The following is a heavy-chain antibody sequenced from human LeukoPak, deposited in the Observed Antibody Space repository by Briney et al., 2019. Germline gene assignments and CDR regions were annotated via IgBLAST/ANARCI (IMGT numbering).Heavy chain of an antibody. V-gene: IGHV1-69*04. D-gene: IGHD2-8*01. Sequence: SVKLSCKASGGTFSSYAISWVRQAPGQGLEWVGRIIPILGIANYAQKFQGRVTITADKSTSTAYMELSSLRSEDTGVYYCARDGIVLMVYATHVGMDVWGQGTTVTVSS. CDR1: GGTFSSYA. CDR2: IIPILGIA. J-gene: IGHJ6*02. CDR3: ARDGIVLMVYATHVGMDV.